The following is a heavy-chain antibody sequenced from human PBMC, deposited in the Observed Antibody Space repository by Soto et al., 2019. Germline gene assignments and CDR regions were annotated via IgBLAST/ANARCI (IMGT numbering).Heavy chain of an antibody. V-gene: IGHV1-8*01. J-gene: IGHJ3*02. CDR2: MNPNSGNT. Sequence: GASVKVSCKASGYTFANYDINWVRQATGQGLEWMGWMNPNSGNTGYVQKFQGRVTMTRNTSITTAYMELSSLRSEDTAVYYCARGRRQTAWAGFDIWGQGTKVTVSS. D-gene: IGHD3-16*01. CDR3: ARGRRQTAWAGFDI. CDR1: GYTFANYD.